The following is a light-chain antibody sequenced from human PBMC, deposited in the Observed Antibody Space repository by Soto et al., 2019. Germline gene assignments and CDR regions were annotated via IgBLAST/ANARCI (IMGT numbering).Light chain of an antibody. Sequence: QSALTQPASVSGSPGQSITISCTGTSDDVGAYNLVSWYQQHPGQAPKVLIYKVSNRPSGVSNRFSGSKSGNTASLTISGRQAEDEAIYFCSSYTSNSRVFGTGTQLTVL. CDR1: SDDVGAYNL. CDR3: SSYTSNSRV. CDR2: KVS. V-gene: IGLV2-14*03. J-gene: IGLJ1*01.